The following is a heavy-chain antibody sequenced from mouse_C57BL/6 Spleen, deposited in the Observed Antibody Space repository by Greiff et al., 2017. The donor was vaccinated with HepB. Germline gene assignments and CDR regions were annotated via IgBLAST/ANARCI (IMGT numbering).Heavy chain of an antibody. V-gene: IGHV1-81*01. CDR2: IYPRSGNT. CDR1: GYTFTSYG. CDR3: ARWNSTMVTTGAMDY. Sequence: QVQLQQSGAELARPGASVKLSCKASGYTFTSYGISWVKQRTGQGLEWIGEIYPRSGNTYYNEKFKGKATLTADKSSSTAYMELRSLTSEDTAVYYCARWNSTMVTTGAMDYWGQGTSVTVSS. J-gene: IGHJ4*01. D-gene: IGHD2-2*01.